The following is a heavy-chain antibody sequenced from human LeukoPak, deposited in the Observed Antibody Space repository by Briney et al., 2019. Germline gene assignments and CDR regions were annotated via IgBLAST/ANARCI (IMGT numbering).Heavy chain of an antibody. CDR1: GGSISSSSYY. V-gene: IGHV4-39*01. CDR2: IYYSGST. CDR3: ATSHRVPY. J-gene: IGHJ4*02. Sequence: SETLSLTCTVSGGSISSSSYYWGWIRQPPGKGLEWIGSIYYSGSTYYNPSLKSRVTISVDTSKNQFSLKLSSVTAADTAVYYYATSHRVPYWGQGTLVTVSS. D-gene: IGHD1-14*01.